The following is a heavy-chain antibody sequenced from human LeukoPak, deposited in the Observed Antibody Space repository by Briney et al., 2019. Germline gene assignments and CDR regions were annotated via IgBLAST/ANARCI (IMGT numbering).Heavy chain of an antibody. CDR3: ARDAGSGSHLPDPYFDY. D-gene: IGHD1-26*01. J-gene: IGHJ4*02. CDR2: IYYSGST. V-gene: IGHV4-59*01. CDR1: GGSISSYY. Sequence: SETLSLTCTVSGGSISSYYWSWIRQPPGKGLEWIGYIYYSGSTNYNPSLKSRVAISVDTSKNQFSLKLSSVTAADTAVYYCARDAGSGSHLPDPYFDYWGQGTLVTVSS.